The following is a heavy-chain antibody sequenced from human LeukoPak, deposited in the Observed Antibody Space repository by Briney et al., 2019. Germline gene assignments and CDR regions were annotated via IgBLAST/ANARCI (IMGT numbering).Heavy chain of an antibody. J-gene: IGHJ4*02. CDR3: ANDFVYYDSSERHDY. CDR2: ISGSGGST. Sequence: PGGSLRLSCAASGFTFSSYAMSWVRQAPGKGLEWVSAISGSGGSTYYADSVKGRFTISRDNSKNTLYLQMNSLRAEDTAVYYCANDFVYYDSSERHDYWGQGTLVTVSS. V-gene: IGHV3-23*01. D-gene: IGHD3-22*01. CDR1: GFTFSSYA.